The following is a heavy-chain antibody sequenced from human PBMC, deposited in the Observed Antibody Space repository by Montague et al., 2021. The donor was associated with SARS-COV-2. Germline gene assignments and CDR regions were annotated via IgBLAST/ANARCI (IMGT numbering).Heavy chain of an antibody. D-gene: IGHD6-13*01. CDR1: GDSVSSNSAI. CDR2: TYYRSMWKS. V-gene: IGHV6-1*01. CDR3: VRGIEAAGSYDY. Sequence: CAISGDSVSSNSAIWNWIRQSPSRGLEWLGRTYYRSMWKSDYARSVKSRIAINPDTSKNQFSLQLSSVTPEDTALYYCVRGIEAAGSYDYWGQGTLVTVSS. J-gene: IGHJ4*02.